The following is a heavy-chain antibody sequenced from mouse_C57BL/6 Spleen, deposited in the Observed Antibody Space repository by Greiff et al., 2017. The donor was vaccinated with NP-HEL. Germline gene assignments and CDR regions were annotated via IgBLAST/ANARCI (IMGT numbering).Heavy chain of an antibody. CDR2: IWSGGST. V-gene: IGHV2-2*01. J-gene: IGHJ4*01. CDR1: GFSLTSYG. CDR3: ARNLIYDGYYGYAMDY. Sequence: QVQLQQSGPGLVQPSQSLSITCTVSGFSLTSYGVHWVRQSPGKGLEWLGVIWSGGSTDYNAAFISRLSISKDNSKSQVFFKMNSLQADDTAIYYCARNLIYDGYYGYAMDYWGQRTSVTVSS. D-gene: IGHD2-3*01.